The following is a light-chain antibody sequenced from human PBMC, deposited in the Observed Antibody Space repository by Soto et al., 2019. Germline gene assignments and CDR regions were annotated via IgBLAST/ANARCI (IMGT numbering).Light chain of an antibody. CDR1: QSVLYSSNNKNY. Sequence: DIVMTQSPDSLAVSLGERATINCKSSQSVLYSSNNKNYLAWYPQKPGQPPKLLIYWASTRESGVPDRFSGSGSGTDFTLTISSLQAEDVAVYYCQQYYSTPPTFGRGTKVDI. J-gene: IGKJ3*01. V-gene: IGKV4-1*01. CDR2: WAS. CDR3: QQYYSTPPT.